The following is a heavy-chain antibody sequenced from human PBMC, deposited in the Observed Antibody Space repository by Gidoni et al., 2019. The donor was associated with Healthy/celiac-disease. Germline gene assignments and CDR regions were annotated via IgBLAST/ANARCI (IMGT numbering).Heavy chain of an antibody. V-gene: IGHV1-18*01. Sequence: QVQLVQSGAEVKKPGAAVTVSCKTSGYTFTSHGFSWVRQATGQGLEWMGWISAYNGNTNYAQKLQGRVTMTTDTSTSTAYMELRSLRSDDTAVYYCAREVAMIVVVTPSLFYGIDVWGQGTTVTVSS. CDR3: AREVAMIVVVTPSLFYGIDV. J-gene: IGHJ6*02. CDR1: GYTFTSHG. D-gene: IGHD3-22*01. CDR2: ISAYNGNT.